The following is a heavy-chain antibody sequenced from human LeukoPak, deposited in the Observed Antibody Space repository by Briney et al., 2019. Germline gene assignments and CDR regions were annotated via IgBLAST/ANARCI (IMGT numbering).Heavy chain of an antibody. V-gene: IGHV4-38-2*02. CDR2: IYHSGST. CDR1: GYSISSGYY. J-gene: IGHJ5*02. Sequence: SETLSLTCTVSGYSISSGYYWGWIRQPPGKGLEWIGSIYHSGSTYYNPSLKSRVTISVDTSKNQFSLKLSSVTAADTAVYYCARAIGYYDFWSASNWFDPWGQGTLVTVSS. D-gene: IGHD3-3*01. CDR3: ARAIGYYDFWSASNWFDP.